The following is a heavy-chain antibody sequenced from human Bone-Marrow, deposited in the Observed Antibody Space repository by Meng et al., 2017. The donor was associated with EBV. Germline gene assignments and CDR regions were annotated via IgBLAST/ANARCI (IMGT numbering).Heavy chain of an antibody. Sequence: QVQLVQPGAEVKKPGSSVKVSCKASGDTFSSYAMSWVRKAPGQGLEWMGGIIPVFGSARYAQQFQGRVTMSADESTNTAYMELSSLAFEDTALYYCATGGYDTYTSGWDLDYWGQGTLVTVSS. D-gene: IGHD6-19*01. CDR1: GDTFSSYA. V-gene: IGHV1-69*01. CDR3: ATGGYDTYTSGWDLDY. CDR2: IIPVFGSA. J-gene: IGHJ4*02.